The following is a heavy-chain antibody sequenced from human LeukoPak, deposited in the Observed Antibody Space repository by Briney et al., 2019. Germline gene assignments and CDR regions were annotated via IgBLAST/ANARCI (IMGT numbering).Heavy chain of an antibody. CDR3: ARRNNQVVVGDDY. Sequence: ASVKVSCKASGYTFITYGIGWVRQAPGQGLEWMGWISVYNGNTNYAQKLQGRVTMNTDASTSTAYMELTSLRFDDTAVYYCARRNNQVVVGDDYWGQGTLVTVSS. J-gene: IGHJ4*02. D-gene: IGHD2-15*01. CDR1: GYTFITYG. V-gene: IGHV1-18*01. CDR2: ISVYNGNT.